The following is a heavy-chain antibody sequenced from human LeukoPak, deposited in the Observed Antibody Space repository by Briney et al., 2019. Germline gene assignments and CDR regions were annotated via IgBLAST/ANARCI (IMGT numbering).Heavy chain of an antibody. J-gene: IGHJ4*02. CDR1: GFTFSSYD. CDR2: IGTAGDT. V-gene: IGHV3-13*01. CDR3: ARVGGGVTFDY. Sequence: PGGSLRLSCAASGFTFSSYDMHWVRHTTGKGLEWVSAIGTAGDTYYPGSVKGRFTISRENAKNSLYLQMNSLRAKDTAVYYCARVGGGVTFDYWGQGTLVTVSS. D-gene: IGHD1-26*01.